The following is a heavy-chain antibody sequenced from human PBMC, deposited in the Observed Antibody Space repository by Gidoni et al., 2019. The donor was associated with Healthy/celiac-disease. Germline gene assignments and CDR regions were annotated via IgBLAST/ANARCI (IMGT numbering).Heavy chain of an antibody. V-gene: IGHV1-18*01. CDR3: ARDRRYYDFWSGFDVFDY. J-gene: IGHJ4*02. CDR2: ISAYNGNT. Sequence: QVQLVQSGAEVKKPGASVKVSCKASGYTFTSYGISWVRQAPGQGLEWMGWISAYNGNTNYAQKLQGRVTMTTDTSTSTAYMELRSLRSDDTAVYYCARDRRYYDFWSGFDVFDYWGQGTLVTVSS. D-gene: IGHD3-3*01. CDR1: GYTFTSYG.